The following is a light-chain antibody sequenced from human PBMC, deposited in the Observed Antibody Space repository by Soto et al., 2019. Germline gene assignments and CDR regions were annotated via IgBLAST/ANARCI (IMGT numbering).Light chain of an antibody. J-gene: IGKJ1*01. Sequence: EIVLTQPPGTLSLSPGERATLSCRASQSVSSSYLAWYQQKPGQAPRLLIYGASTRATGLPARFSGSGSGTQFTLTISSLQSEDFAVYYCQQYGSSPRTFGLGTKVDNK. CDR3: QQYGSSPRT. CDR2: GAS. V-gene: IGKV3-20*01. CDR1: QSVSSSY.